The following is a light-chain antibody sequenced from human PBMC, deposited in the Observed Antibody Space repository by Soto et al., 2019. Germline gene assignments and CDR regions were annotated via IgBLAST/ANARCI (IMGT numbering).Light chain of an antibody. CDR3: HQFASTPRT. J-gene: IGKJ1*01. V-gene: IGKV3-20*01. CDR2: GAS. CDR1: QSVDRNY. Sequence: EIVLTQSPGTLSLSPGESATLSCRASQSVDRNYLAWYQQRPGQAPRLLIYGASSRATGIPPRFSGSGSGTKFILLISRLEAEDFAVYYCHQFASTPRTFGQGTKVKTK.